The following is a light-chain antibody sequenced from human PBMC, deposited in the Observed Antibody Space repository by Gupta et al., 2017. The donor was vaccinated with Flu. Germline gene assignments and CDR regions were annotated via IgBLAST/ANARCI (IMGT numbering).Light chain of an antibody. CDR3: QQYDTHPLT. V-gene: IGKV1-33*01. CDR1: QDSSNY. J-gene: IGKJ4*01. Sequence: PSSPSASVGDRVTITCQASQDSSNYLNWYQQKPGKGPKLLIYDASNLETGVPSRFSGSGSGTDFTFTISSLQPEDFATYYCQQYDTHPLTFGGGTKVEIK. CDR2: DAS.